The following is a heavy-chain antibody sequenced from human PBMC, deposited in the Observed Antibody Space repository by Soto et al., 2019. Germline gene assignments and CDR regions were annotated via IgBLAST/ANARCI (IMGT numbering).Heavy chain of an antibody. D-gene: IGHD6-19*01. CDR1: ECNFSSYA. CDR2: ISGSGGST. V-gene: IGHV3-23*01. J-gene: IGHJ4*02. Sequence: GGSMRVSCAASECNFSSYAISWVRKAPGKGLEWVSAISGSGGSTYYADSVKGRFTISRDNSKNTLYLQMNSLRAEDTAVYYCAKAAGSSGWYFYYWGQGTLVTVSS. CDR3: AKAAGSSGWYFYY.